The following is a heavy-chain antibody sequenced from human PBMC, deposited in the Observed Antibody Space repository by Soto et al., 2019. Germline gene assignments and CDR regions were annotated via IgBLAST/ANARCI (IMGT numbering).Heavy chain of an antibody. CDR3: ARDGKGMTPVWTFDS. CDR1: GYAFISYG. J-gene: IGHJ4*02. D-gene: IGHD4-17*01. V-gene: IGHV1-18*04. Sequence: QVQLVQSGAEVKKPGASVKVSCKASGYAFISYGISWVRQAPGQGLEWVGWISTYNGDAKYAQNLQGRVTMTRDTSTSTAYMELRSLRSDDTAVYYCARDGKGMTPVWTFDSWGQGTLVTVSS. CDR2: ISTYNGDA.